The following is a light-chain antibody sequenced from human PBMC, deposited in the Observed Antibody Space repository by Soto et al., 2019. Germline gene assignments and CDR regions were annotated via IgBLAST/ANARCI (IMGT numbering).Light chain of an antibody. Sequence: DIQMTQSPSSLSASVGVRVTITCRASQSISSYLNWYQQKPGKAPKLLIYAASSLQSGVPSRFSGSGSGTDFTLTISSLQPEDFATYYCQQSYSTPFTFGPGIKVDIK. J-gene: IGKJ3*01. CDR3: QQSYSTPFT. CDR1: QSISSY. V-gene: IGKV1-39*01. CDR2: AAS.